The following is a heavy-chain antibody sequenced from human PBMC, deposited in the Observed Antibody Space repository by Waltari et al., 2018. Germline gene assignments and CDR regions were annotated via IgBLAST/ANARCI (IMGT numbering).Heavy chain of an antibody. CDR2: INAGNGNT. CDR3: AIIAAAGLTEYWFDP. V-gene: IGHV1-3*01. D-gene: IGHD6-13*01. CDR1: GYTFTSYA. J-gene: IGHJ5*02. Sequence: QVQLVQSGAEVKKPGASVKVSCKASGYTFTSYAMHWVRQAPGQRLEWMGWINAGNGNTKNSQKFQGRVTITRDTSASTAYMELSSLRSEDTAVYYCAIIAAAGLTEYWFDPWGQGTLVTVSS.